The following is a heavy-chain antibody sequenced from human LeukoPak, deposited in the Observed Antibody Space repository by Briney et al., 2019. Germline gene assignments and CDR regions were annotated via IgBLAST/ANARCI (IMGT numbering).Heavy chain of an antibody. CDR3: AKAFLPAASYFDY. CDR2: ISGSAGST. J-gene: IGHJ4*02. Sequence: GGSLTLSCAASGFTFSIYSMSWLRQAPGKGREWGSAISGSAGSTIYGDSVRGRFTISRDNSKDTLYLQMNSLRAEDTAVYYCAKAFLPAASYFDYWGQGTLVTVSS. V-gene: IGHV3-23*01. D-gene: IGHD2-2*01. CDR1: GFTFSIYS.